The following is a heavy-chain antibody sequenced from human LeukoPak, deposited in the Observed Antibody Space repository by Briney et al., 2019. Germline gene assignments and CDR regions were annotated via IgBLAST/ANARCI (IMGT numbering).Heavy chain of an antibody. Sequence: PGGSLRLSCAASGFTFSSYGRHWVRQAPGKGLEWVAVIWYDGSNKYYADSVKGRFTISRDNSKNTLYLQMNSLRAEDTAVYYCARGYCTNGVCYETFDYWGQGTLVTVSS. V-gene: IGHV3-33*01. J-gene: IGHJ4*02. CDR3: ARGYCTNGVCYETFDY. CDR1: GFTFSSYG. CDR2: IWYDGSNK. D-gene: IGHD2-8*01.